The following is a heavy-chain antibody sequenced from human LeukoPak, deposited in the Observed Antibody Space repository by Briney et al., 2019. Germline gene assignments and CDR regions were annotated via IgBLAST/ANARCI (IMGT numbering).Heavy chain of an antibody. J-gene: IGHJ4*02. Sequence: PGGSLRLSCAASGFTFTDYYMNWIRQAPGKGLEWVSYISTSGSSISYADSVKGRFTISRDNAKNTLYLQMNSLRAEDTAVYYCARVLTYYFDYWGQGTLVTVSS. CDR2: ISTSGSSI. CDR1: GFTFTDYY. V-gene: IGHV3-11*04. CDR3: ARVLTYYFDY.